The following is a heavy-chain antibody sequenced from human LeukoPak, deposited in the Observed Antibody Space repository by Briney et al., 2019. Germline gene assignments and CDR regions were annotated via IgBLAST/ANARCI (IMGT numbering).Heavy chain of an antibody. CDR1: GYTFNDYY. CDR3: AADGAGFDT. J-gene: IGHJ5*02. CDR2: INIGGTNT. Sequence: GGSLRLSCAASGYTFNDYYMSWIRQAPGKGLEWLSYINIGGTNTHYADSVKGRFTISRDNAKKSLYLEMNNLRAEDTAVYYCAADGAGFDTWGQGVLVTVSS. D-gene: IGHD5-24*01. V-gene: IGHV3-11*01.